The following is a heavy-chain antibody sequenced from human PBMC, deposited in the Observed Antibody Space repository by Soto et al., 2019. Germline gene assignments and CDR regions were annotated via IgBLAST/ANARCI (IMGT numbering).Heavy chain of an antibody. CDR2: ISYSGTT. Sequence: QVQLQESGPGLVKPSQTLSLTCTVSGGSISSGNYYWSWIRQPPGKGLEWIGFISYSGTTHYSASLRSRVSISVATSKNQFSLELSSVTAADTAVYYCATMGTTVTGLYYFDYWGQGTLVTVSS. CDR1: GGSISSGNYY. CDR3: ATMGTTVTGLYYFDY. V-gene: IGHV4-30-4*01. J-gene: IGHJ4*02. D-gene: IGHD4-17*01.